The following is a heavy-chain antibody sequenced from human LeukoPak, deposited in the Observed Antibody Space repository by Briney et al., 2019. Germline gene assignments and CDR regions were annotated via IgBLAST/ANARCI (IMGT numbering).Heavy chain of an antibody. J-gene: IGHJ4*02. D-gene: IGHD1-14*01. CDR1: GGPISSGDYY. V-gene: IGHV4-30-4*08. CDR3: PRIRREPSLRSPLDY. Sequence: SETLSLTCTVSGGPISSGDYYWSWLRPPPGKGREGIGYIYYNGSTYYNPSLKGRATISVATSKNQSSLKLSSVTPADTPGYYGPRIRREPSLRSPLDYSGQRTPVTVSS. CDR2: IYYNGST.